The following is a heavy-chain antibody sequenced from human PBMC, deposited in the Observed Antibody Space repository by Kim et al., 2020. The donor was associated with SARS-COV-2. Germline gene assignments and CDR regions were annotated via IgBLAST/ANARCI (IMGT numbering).Heavy chain of an antibody. J-gene: IGHJ5*02. CDR1: GGSFSGYY. CDR2: INHSGST. CDR3: ARGGGDSSGYYSHP. D-gene: IGHD3-22*01. Sequence: SETLSLTCAVYGGSFSGYYWSWIRQPPGKGLEWIGEINHSGSTNYNPSLKSRVTISVDTSKNQFSLKLSSVTAADTAVYYCARGGGDSSGYYSHPWGQGTLVTVSS. V-gene: IGHV4-34*01.